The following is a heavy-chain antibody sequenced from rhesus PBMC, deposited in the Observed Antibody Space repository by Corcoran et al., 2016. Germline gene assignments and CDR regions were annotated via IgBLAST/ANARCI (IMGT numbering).Heavy chain of an antibody. V-gene: IGHV4-160*01. D-gene: IGHD3-34*01. J-gene: IGHJ4*01. CDR2: IYGSSGCT. Sequence: QVQLQESGPGLVKPSETLSLTCAVSGGSISSNYWSWFRQPPGKGLEWIGYIYGSSGCTYYNPSLKSQVTISTDTANNQYSLKQSSVTAADTAVYYCARRAWGGYSEYYFDYWGQGVLVTVSS. CDR1: GGSISSNY. CDR3: ARRAWGGYSEYYFDY.